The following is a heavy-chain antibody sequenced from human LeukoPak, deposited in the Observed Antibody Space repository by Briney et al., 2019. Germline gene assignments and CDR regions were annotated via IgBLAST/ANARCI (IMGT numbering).Heavy chain of an antibody. V-gene: IGHV4-59*01. CDR1: GVSISSYY. J-gene: IGHJ3*02. Sequence: PSETLSLTCTVSGVSISSYYMSWIRQPPGKGLEWVGYIYYSGSTNYTPSLESLDSISVDTSKNQFSLKLSSVTAADTVVYYWERSYDYGVHEAFDIWGQGPMVTVSS. CDR2: IYYSGST. CDR3: ERSYDYGVHEAFDI. D-gene: IGHD4-17*01.